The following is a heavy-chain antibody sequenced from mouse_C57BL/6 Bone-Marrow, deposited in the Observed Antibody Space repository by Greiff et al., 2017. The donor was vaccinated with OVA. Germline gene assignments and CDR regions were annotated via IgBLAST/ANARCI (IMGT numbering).Heavy chain of an antibody. CDR3: ARLFYYGYDGLAY. Sequence: EVHLVESGGGLVQPGGSLKLSCAASGFTFSDYYMYWVRQTPEKRLEWVAYISNGGGSTYYPDTVKGRFTISRDNAKNTLYLQMSRLKSEDTAMYYYARLFYYGYDGLAYWGQRTLVTVAA. V-gene: IGHV5-12*01. CDR1: GFTFSDYY. D-gene: IGHD2-2*01. J-gene: IGHJ3*01. CDR2: ISNGGGST.